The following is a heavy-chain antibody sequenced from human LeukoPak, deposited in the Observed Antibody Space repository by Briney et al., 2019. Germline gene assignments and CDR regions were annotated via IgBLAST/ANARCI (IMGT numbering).Heavy chain of an antibody. CDR3: ARLGSGSYPGFFDY. J-gene: IGHJ4*02. V-gene: IGHV5-51*01. D-gene: IGHD1-26*01. CDR2: IYPGDSDS. Sequence: GESLKISCKGSGYSFSSYWIGWVRQMPGKGLEWMGIIYPGDSDSRYSPSFQGQVAISADKSISTAYLQWSSLKASDTAIYYCARLGSGSYPGFFDYWGRGTLVTVSS. CDR1: GYSFSSYW.